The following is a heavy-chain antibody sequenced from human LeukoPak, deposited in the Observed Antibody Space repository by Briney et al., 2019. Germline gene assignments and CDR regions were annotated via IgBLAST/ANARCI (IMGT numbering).Heavy chain of an antibody. CDR3: ATARIPHTIYPKEVNFDY. V-gene: IGHV3-23*01. D-gene: IGHD3-9*01. Sequence: GGSLRLSCAASGFTFSSYAMSWVRQAPGKGLEWVSAITGGCGSTYYADSVKGRFTISRDNSKDTLYLQMNSLRVEDTAVYYFATARIPHTIYPKEVNFDYWGQGTLVTVSS. CDR2: ITGGCGST. CDR1: GFTFSSYA. J-gene: IGHJ4*02.